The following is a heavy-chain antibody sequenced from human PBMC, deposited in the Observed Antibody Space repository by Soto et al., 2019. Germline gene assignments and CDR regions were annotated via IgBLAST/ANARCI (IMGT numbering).Heavy chain of an antibody. Sequence: QVQLVQSGAEVKNPGASVKVSCKASGYSFTSYGISWVRQAPGQGLEWMGWITTNNGNTNYAHKFEGRVTMTTDTSTSTAYMELRSLRSDDTAVYYCARETPNYDFWSDYYRSYYYQYGMDVWGQGTTVTVSS. V-gene: IGHV1-18*01. CDR2: ITTNNGNT. D-gene: IGHD3-3*01. CDR3: ARETPNYDFWSDYYRSYYYQYGMDV. J-gene: IGHJ6*02. CDR1: GYSFTSYG.